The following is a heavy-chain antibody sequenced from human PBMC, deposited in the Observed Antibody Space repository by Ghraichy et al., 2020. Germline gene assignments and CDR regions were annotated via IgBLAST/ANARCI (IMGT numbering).Heavy chain of an antibody. CDR3: ATDSDGSHFDY. Sequence: LSLTCAASGFTFDDYAMHWVRQAPGKGLEWVSGITWNSGNIAYADSVKGRFTISRDNAKNSLYLQMNSLRPEDTALYYCATDSDGSHFDYWGQGTLVTVSS. CDR1: GFTFDDYA. CDR2: ITWNSGNI. V-gene: IGHV3-9*01. J-gene: IGHJ4*02.